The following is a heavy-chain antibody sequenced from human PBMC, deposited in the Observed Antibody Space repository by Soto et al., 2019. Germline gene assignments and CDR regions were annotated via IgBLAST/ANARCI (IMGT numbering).Heavy chain of an antibody. CDR1: GFPFISYV. Sequence: GGSLRLSCAASGFPFISYVMSWVRQAPGKGLEWVSGISGGGSNTFYADSVKGRFTISRDNSKNTLLLQMNSLGAEDTAVYYCAKDSNKYSSSLRGRYFDYWGQGIGVTVSS. CDR2: ISGGGSNT. CDR3: AKDSNKYSSSLRGRYFDY. D-gene: IGHD4-4*01. V-gene: IGHV3-23*01. J-gene: IGHJ4*02.